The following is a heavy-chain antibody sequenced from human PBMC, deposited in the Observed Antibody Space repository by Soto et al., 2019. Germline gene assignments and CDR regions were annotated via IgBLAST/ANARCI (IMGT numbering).Heavy chain of an antibody. J-gene: IGHJ5*02. D-gene: IGHD3-22*01. CDR1: GGTFSSYA. CDR2: ILPIFGTA. V-gene: IGHV1-69*01. CDR3: ARSRGPTYYYDSSGYFNWFDP. Sequence: QVQLVQSGAEVKKPGSSVKVSCKASGGTFSSYAISWVRQAPGQGIEWMGGILPIFGTANYAQKFQGRVTITADESTSTAYMELSSLRSEDTAVYYCARSRGPTYYYDSSGYFNWFDPWGQGTLVTVSS.